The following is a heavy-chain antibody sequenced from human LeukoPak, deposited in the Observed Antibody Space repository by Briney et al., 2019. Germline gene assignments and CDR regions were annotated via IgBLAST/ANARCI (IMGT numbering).Heavy chain of an antibody. J-gene: IGHJ5*02. CDR2: ISSSSSYI. D-gene: IGHD2-15*01. V-gene: IGHV3-21*01. CDR1: GFTFSSYS. CDR3: ARTLRCSGGSCYSDWFDP. Sequence: KAGVSLRLSCAASGFTFSSYSMNWVRQAPGKGLEWVSSISSSSSYIYYADSVKGRLTISRDNAKNSLYLQMNSLRAEDTAVYYCARTLRCSGGSCYSDWFDPWGQGTLVTVSS.